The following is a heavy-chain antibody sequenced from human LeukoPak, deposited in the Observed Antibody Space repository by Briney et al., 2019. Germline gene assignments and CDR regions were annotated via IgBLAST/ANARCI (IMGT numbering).Heavy chain of an antibody. CDR3: ARARARAIFGVVSTPINYYYYYMDV. V-gene: IGHV3-74*01. J-gene: IGHJ6*03. CDR2: INSDGSSR. D-gene: IGHD3-3*01. Sequence: HPGGSLRLSCAASGFTFSSYWMHWVRQAPGKGLVWVSRINSDGSSRSYADSVKGRFTISRDNAKNTLYLQMNSLRAEDTAVYYCARARARAIFGVVSTPINYYYYYMDVWGKGTTVTVSS. CDR1: GFTFSSYW.